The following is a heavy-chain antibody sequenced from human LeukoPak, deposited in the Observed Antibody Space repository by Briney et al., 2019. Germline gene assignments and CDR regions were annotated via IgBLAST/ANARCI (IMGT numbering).Heavy chain of an antibody. CDR2: IYTSGST. Sequence: SETLSLTCTVSGGSISSYYWSWIRQPAGKGLEWIGRIYTSGSTNYNPSLKSRVTMSVDTSKNQFSLKLSSVTAADTAVYYCARHGSGAIFGVVIGMDVWGKGTTVTVSS. V-gene: IGHV4-4*07. J-gene: IGHJ6*04. CDR3: ARHGSGAIFGVVIGMDV. CDR1: GGSISSYY. D-gene: IGHD3-3*01.